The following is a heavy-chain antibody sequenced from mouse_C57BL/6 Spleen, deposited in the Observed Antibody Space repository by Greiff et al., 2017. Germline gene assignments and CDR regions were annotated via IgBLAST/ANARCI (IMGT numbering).Heavy chain of an antibody. CDR1: GFNIKNTY. V-gene: IGHV14-3*01. J-gene: IGHJ1*03. D-gene: IGHD1-1*01. CDR2: IDPANGKT. CDR3: ARSPYYGSSYVSWYFDV. Sequence: VQLQQSVAELVRPGASVKLSCTASGFNIKNTYMHWVKQRPEQGLEWIGRIDPANGKTTYAPKFQGKATITADTSSNTAYLQRSSLTSEDTAIYYCARSPYYGSSYVSWYFDVWGTGTTVTVSS.